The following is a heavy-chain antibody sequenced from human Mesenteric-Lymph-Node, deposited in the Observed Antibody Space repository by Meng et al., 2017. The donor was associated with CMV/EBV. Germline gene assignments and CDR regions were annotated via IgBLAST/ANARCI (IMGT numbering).Heavy chain of an antibody. D-gene: IGHD6-13*01. CDR1: GFSLSTSGVG. V-gene: IGHV2-5*02. Sequence: QITLKESGPTLVKPTQTLKLTCTFSGFSLSTSGVGVGWIRQPPGKALEWLALIYWDDDKRYSPSLKSRLTITKDTSKNQVVLTMTNMDPVDTATYYCAHSSGIAAAGPFYFDYWGQGTLVTVFS. CDR3: AHSSGIAAAGPFYFDY. CDR2: IYWDDDK. J-gene: IGHJ4*02.